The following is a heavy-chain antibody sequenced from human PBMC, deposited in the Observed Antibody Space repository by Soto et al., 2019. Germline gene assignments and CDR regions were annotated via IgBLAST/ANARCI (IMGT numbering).Heavy chain of an antibody. CDR1: GFTFSSYA. J-gene: IGHJ6*03. D-gene: IGHD3-16*02. V-gene: IGHV3-23*01. Sequence: GGSVRLSCAASGFTFSSYAMSWVRQAPGKGLEWVSAISGSGGSTYYADSVKGRFTISRDNSKNTLYLQMNSPRAEDTAVYFCAKAVMLTFWGVIAPGYMDVCGKGTTVTVSS. CDR2: ISGSGGST. CDR3: AKAVMLTFWGVIAPGYMDV.